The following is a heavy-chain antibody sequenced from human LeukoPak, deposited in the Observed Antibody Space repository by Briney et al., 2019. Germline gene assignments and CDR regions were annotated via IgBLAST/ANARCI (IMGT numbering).Heavy chain of an antibody. CDR2: INSDGSST. J-gene: IGHJ4*01. CDR1: GFTFSNYW. CDR3: ARVHDFWSGYYYFDY. V-gene: IGHV3-74*01. Sequence: AGGSLRLSCAASGFTFSNYWMHWVRHGPGKGLVWVSHINSDGSSTSYADSVPGRFTISRDNAKNTLYLQMNSLRAEDTAVYYCARVHDFWSGYYYFDYWGQGTLVTVSS. D-gene: IGHD3-3*01.